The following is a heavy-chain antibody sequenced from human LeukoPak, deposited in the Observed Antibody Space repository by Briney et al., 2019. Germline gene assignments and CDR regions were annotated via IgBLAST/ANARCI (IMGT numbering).Heavy chain of an antibody. CDR3: VKHGPGGRGYLDV. V-gene: IGHV4-59*11. D-gene: IGHD1-1*01. Sequence: SETLSLTCTVSGGSISRHYWSWVRLSPAKGLEWIGYIFYSGSADYSPSLTSRVTISIDTSKRYLSLNLSSVTAADTAVYYCVKHGPGGRGYLDVWGVGTTVTVSS. J-gene: IGHJ6*03. CDR1: GGSISRHY. CDR2: IFYSGSA.